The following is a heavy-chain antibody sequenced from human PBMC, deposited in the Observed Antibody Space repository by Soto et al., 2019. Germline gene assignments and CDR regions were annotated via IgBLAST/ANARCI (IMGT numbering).Heavy chain of an antibody. V-gene: IGHV4-59*13. CDR3: ARGRGGTYDAFDI. CDR2: IFYSGTT. Sequence: SETLSLTCTVSGGSISSYYWSWIRQPPGKGLEWIGYIFYSGTTNYSPSLRSRVSMSIGTSKNQFSLNLTSVTAADTAIYYCARGRGGTYDAFDIWGQGTMVTVS. D-gene: IGHD1-26*01. CDR1: GGSISSYY. J-gene: IGHJ3*02.